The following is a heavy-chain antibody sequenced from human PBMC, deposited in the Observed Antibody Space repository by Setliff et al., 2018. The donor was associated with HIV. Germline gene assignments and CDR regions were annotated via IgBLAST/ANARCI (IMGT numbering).Heavy chain of an antibody. V-gene: IGHV4-38-2*01. J-gene: IGHJ4*02. D-gene: IGHD3-10*01. CDR1: GYSISSGYY. CDR3: ARFYYGSGSYLDY. Sequence: PSETLSLTCVVSGYSISSGYYWGWIRQPPGKGLEWIGSIYHSGSTYYNPSLKSRVTISVDTSKNQFSLKLSSVTAADTAVYYCARFYYGSGSYLDYWGQGTLVTVSS. CDR2: IYHSGST.